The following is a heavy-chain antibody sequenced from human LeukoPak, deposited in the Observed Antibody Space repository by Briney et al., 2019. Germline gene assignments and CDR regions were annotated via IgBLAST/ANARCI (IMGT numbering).Heavy chain of an antibody. CDR1: GFRVSNYY. D-gene: IGHD2-8*01. V-gene: IGHV3-66*03. Sequence: GSLRLSCAVSGFRVSNYYMDWVRQAPGKGLEWVSLIRDSGETFYADSVKGRFTISRDDSKNTVFLQMNSLRVEDTAVYFCARDRAAQEWVEFDPWGQGTLVTVSS. CDR3: ARDRAAQEWVEFDP. J-gene: IGHJ5*02. CDR2: IRDSGET.